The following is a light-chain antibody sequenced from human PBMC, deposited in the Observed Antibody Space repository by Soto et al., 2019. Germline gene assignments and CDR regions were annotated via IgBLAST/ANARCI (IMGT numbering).Light chain of an antibody. CDR1: QSISSW. CDR2: DAS. J-gene: IGKJ1*01. V-gene: IGKV1-5*01. Sequence: DIQMTQSPSTLSASVGDRVTITCRASQSISSWLAWYQQKPGKAPKLLIYDASSLESGVPSRFSGSGSGTEFTLSISSLQPYDFATCYCQQYNSYGGTFGQGTKVEIK. CDR3: QQYNSYGGT.